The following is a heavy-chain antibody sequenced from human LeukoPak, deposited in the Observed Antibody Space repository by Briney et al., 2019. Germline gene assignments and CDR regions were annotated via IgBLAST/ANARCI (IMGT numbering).Heavy chain of an antibody. CDR1: GYTFTGYY. V-gene: IGHV1-2*06. Sequence: ASVKVSCKASGYTFTGYYMHWVRQAPGQGLEWMGRINPNSGGTNYAQKFRGRVTMTRDTSISTAYMELSRLRSDDTAVYYCARGGGLRYFDWLPDYWGQGTLVTVSS. CDR2: INPNSGGT. CDR3: ARGGGLRYFDWLPDY. J-gene: IGHJ4*02. D-gene: IGHD3-9*01.